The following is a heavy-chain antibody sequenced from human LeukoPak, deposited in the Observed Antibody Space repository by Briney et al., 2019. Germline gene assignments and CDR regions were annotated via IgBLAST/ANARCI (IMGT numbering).Heavy chain of an antibody. CDR2: IIPILGIA. Sequence: SVKVSCKASGGTFSSYAISWVRQAPGQGLEWMGRIIPILGIANYAQKFQGRVTITADKSTSTAYMELSSLRSEDTAVYYCARDVGGSSGYLGYWGQGTLVTVSS. V-gene: IGHV1-69*04. CDR1: GGTFSSYA. D-gene: IGHD3-22*01. J-gene: IGHJ4*02. CDR3: ARDVGGSSGYLGY.